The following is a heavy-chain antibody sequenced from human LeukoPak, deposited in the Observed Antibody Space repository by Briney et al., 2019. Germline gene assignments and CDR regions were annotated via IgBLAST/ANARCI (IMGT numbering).Heavy chain of an antibody. D-gene: IGHD6-19*01. Sequence: SGGSLRLSCAASAFTFSSYAMSWVRQAPRKGLEWVSVISGGGGSTFYADSVKGRFTISRDNSKNTLYLQMNSLRAEDTAIYYCARGVSSGLYYFDYWGQGTLVTVSS. CDR1: AFTFSSYA. CDR2: ISGGGGST. J-gene: IGHJ4*02. V-gene: IGHV3-23*01. CDR3: ARGVSSGLYYFDY.